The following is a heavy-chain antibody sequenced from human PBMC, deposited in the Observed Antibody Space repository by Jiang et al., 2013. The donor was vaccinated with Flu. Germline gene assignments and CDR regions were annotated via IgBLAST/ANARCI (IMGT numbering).Heavy chain of an antibody. Sequence: RQASREGGRGVGRVSISKQTLIVGRTDYAASVKGRFTISRDDSKSIAYLQMSSLKTEDTAVYYCTRDLVRDVILIPATYFDYWGQGALVTVSS. V-gene: IGHV3-49*02. D-gene: IGHD2-2*01. CDR3: TRDLVRDVILIPATYFDY. CDR2: ISKQTLIVGRT. J-gene: IGHJ4*02.